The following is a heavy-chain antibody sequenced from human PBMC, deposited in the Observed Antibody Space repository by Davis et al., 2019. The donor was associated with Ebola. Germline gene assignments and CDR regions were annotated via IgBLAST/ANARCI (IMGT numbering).Heavy chain of an antibody. J-gene: IGHJ4*02. V-gene: IGHV3-30-3*01. D-gene: IGHD4-17*01. Sequence: PGGSLRLSCAASGFTFSSYAMHWVRQAPGKGLEWVAVISYDGSNKYYADSVKGRFTISRDNSKNTLYLQMNSLRAEDTAVYYCAREGAYGDYFDYWGQGTLVTVSS. CDR2: ISYDGSNK. CDR1: GFTFSSYA. CDR3: AREGAYGDYFDY.